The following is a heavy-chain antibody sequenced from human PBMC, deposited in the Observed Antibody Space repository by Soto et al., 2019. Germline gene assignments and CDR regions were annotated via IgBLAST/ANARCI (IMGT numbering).Heavy chain of an antibody. Sequence: SETLSLTCAVYGGSFSGFYWSWIRQPPGKGLEWIGEFNLSGSTNYNPSLKSRVTISLDTSKNQFSLKLSSVTAADTAVSYCARTRRGIWSYVSYFHYWRQGTLGTVSS. D-gene: IGHD1-26*01. V-gene: IGHV4-34*01. CDR3: ARTRRGIWSYVSYFHY. J-gene: IGHJ4*02. CDR2: FNLSGST. CDR1: GGSFSGFY.